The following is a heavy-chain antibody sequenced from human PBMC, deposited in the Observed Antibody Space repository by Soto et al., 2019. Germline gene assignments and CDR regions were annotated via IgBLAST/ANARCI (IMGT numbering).Heavy chain of an antibody. J-gene: IGHJ6*02. CDR3: ARGSPRVATIPPVRYYGMDV. Sequence: PSETLSLTCAVYGGSFSGYYWSWIRQPPGKGLEWIGEINHSGSTNYNPSLKSRVTISVDTSKNQFSLKLSSVTAADTAVYYCARGSPRVATIPPVRYYGMDVWGQGTTVTVSS. CDR2: INHSGST. V-gene: IGHV4-34*01. D-gene: IGHD5-12*01. CDR1: GGSFSGYY.